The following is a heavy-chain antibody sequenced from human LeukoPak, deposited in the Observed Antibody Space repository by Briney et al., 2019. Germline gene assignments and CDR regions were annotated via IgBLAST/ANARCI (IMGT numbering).Heavy chain of an antibody. Sequence: SENLSLTCTVSGGSISSSTYYWGWIRQPPGKGLEWIGSIYYSGSTYYNPSLKSRVTMSVDTSKNQFSLKLSSVTAADTAVYYCARLIFGVVNLYYMDVWGKGTTVTVSS. D-gene: IGHD3-3*01. J-gene: IGHJ6*03. CDR3: ARLIFGVVNLYYMDV. CDR1: GGSISSSTYY. CDR2: IYYSGST. V-gene: IGHV4-39*01.